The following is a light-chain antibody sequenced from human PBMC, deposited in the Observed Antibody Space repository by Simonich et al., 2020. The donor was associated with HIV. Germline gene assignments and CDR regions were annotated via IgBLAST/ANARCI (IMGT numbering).Light chain of an antibody. CDR1: QSVSSSY. V-gene: IGKV3-20*01. CDR3: QQYYETPFT. J-gene: IGKJ3*01. CDR2: GAS. Sequence: EIVLTQSPGTLSLSPGERATLSCRASQSVSSSYLAWYQQKPGQAPSLLIYGASSRATGIPDRFSGSGSGTDFTLTISSMQSEDFAVYYCQQYYETPFTFGPGTKVDIK.